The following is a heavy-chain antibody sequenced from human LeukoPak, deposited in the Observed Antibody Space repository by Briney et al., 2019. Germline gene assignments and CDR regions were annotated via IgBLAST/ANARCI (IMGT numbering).Heavy chain of an antibody. V-gene: IGHV1-69*10. D-gene: IGHD4-17*01. CDR2: IIPIFGIA. CDR3: ARAPTTVTPLWFDP. Sequence: SVKVSCKGSGGTFISYAISWVRQAPGQGLEWMGGIIPIFGIANYAQKFQGRDTITADKSRSKAYMELSSLRSEDTAVYYCARAPTTVTPLWFDPWGQGPLVTVSS. J-gene: IGHJ5*02. CDR1: GGTFISYA.